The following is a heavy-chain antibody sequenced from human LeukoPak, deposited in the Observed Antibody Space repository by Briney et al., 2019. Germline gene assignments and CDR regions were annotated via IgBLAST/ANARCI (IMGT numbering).Heavy chain of an antibody. CDR1: GYTFTGYY. CDR3: ARTYYYDSSGYSYYYYYYYMDV. D-gene: IGHD3-22*01. J-gene: IGHJ6*03. V-gene: IGHV1-2*02. CDR2: INPNSGGI. Sequence: ASVKVSCKASGYTFTGYYMHWVRQAPGQGLEWMGWINPNSGGINYAQKFQGRVTMTRDTSISTAYMELSSLRSDDTAVYYCARTYYYDSSGYSYYYYYYYMDVWGKGTTVTVSS.